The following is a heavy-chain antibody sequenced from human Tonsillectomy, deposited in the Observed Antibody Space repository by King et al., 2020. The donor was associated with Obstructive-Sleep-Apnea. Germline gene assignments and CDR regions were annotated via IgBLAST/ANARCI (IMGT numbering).Heavy chain of an antibody. J-gene: IGHJ5*02. Sequence: GAAGFALRSGDRHWGRQATGKGLEWVSAIGTAGDPYYPGSVKGRFTISRENAKNSLYLQMNSLRAGDTAVYSCARAHRTGSYYWFDPWGQGTLVTVSS. CDR2: IGTAGDP. CDR3: ARAHRTGSYYWFDP. V-gene: IGHV3-13*05. D-gene: IGHD1-26*01. CDR1: GFALRSGD.